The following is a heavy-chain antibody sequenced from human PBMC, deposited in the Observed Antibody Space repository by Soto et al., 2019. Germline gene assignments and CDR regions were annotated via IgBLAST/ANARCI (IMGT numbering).Heavy chain of an antibody. CDR3: ARGSSGWPPRLDS. CDR1: GGPISSYY. Sequence: QVQLQESGPGLVKPSETLSLNCTVSGGPISSYYWSWIRQSPGKGLEWIGYIYYSGSTNYNPSLKRRVTISVDTSKNQFSLELSSVTAADTAVYYCARGSSGWPPRLDSRGQGPLVTVSS. D-gene: IGHD6-19*01. J-gene: IGHJ4*02. CDR2: IYYSGST. V-gene: IGHV4-59*01.